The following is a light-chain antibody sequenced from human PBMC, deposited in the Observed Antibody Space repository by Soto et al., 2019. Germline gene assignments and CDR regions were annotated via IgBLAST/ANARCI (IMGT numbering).Light chain of an antibody. Sequence: DIQMTQSPSYVSASVGDRVTITCRASQGIKNWLAWYQQKPGKAPNLLIYDASRLQSGVPSRFSGSGGEKDFTLSISSVQPEDFATYFCQQSYMDPITFGQGTRLEIK. CDR3: QQSYMDPIT. J-gene: IGKJ5*01. V-gene: IGKV1-12*01. CDR1: QGIKNW. CDR2: DAS.